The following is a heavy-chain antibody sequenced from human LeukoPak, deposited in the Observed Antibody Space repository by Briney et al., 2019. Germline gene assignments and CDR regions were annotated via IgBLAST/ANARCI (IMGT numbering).Heavy chain of an antibody. D-gene: IGHD3/OR15-3a*01. CDR2: INPSGGST. CDR1: GYTFISYY. J-gene: IGHJ4*02. CDR3: ARVPGTGYYDY. Sequence: GASVKVSCKASGYTFISYYIHWVRQAPGQGLEWMGMINPSGGSTSYAQKFQGRVTMTRDTSTSTVYTELSSLRSEDTAVYYCARVPGTGYYDYWGQGTLVTVSS. V-gene: IGHV1-46*01.